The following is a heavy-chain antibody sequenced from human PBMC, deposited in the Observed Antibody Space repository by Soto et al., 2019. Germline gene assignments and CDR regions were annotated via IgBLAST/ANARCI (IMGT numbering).Heavy chain of an antibody. V-gene: IGHV3-23*01. CDR3: AKGGSSGWYYFDL. Sequence: GGSLRLSCAASGFTFGTYAMNWVRQAPGKGLEWVSSTPGSGGSAYYADSVKGRFTISRDNSKNTLYLQMDSLRPEDTAIYYCAKGGSSGWYYFDLWGQGTLVTVSS. J-gene: IGHJ4*02. CDR1: GFTFGTYA. D-gene: IGHD6-19*01. CDR2: TPGSGGSA.